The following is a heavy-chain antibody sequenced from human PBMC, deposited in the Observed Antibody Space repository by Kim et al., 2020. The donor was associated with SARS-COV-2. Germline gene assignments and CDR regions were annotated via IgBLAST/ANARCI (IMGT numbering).Heavy chain of an antibody. CDR2: IKQDGSEK. J-gene: IGHJ4*02. D-gene: IGHD3-10*01. V-gene: IGHV3-7*01. Sequence: GGSLRLSCAASGFTFSSYWMSWVRQAPGKGLEWVANIKQDGSEKYYVDSVKGRFTISRDNAKNSLYLQMNSLRAEDTAVYYCARDAGDGWGYFDYWGQGTLVTVSS. CDR3: ARDAGDGWGYFDY. CDR1: GFTFSSYW.